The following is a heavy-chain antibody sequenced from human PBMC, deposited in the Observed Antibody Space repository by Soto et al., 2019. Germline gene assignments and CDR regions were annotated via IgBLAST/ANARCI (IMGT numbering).Heavy chain of an antibody. V-gene: IGHV3-30*03. CDR1: GFTFSSYG. D-gene: IGHD3-3*01. CDR3: ATQGTYYDFWSGYWDYGMDV. J-gene: IGHJ6*02. CDR2: ISYDGSNK. Sequence: QVQLVESGGGVVQPGRSLRLSCAASGFTFSSYGMHWVRQAPGKGLEWVAVISYDGSNKYYADSVKGRFTISRDNSKNTLYLQMNSLGAEDTAVYYCATQGTYYDFWSGYWDYGMDVWGQGTTVTVSS.